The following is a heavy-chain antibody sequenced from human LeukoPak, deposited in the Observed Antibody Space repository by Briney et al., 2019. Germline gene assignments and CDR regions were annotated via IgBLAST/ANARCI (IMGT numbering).Heavy chain of an antibody. CDR2: IYSGGST. V-gene: IGHV3-53*01. J-gene: IGHJ4*02. D-gene: IGHD3-3*01. CDR3: ASARSGSFDY. CDR1: GFTVSSNY. Sequence: GGSLRLSCAASGFTVSSNYMSWVRQAPGKGLEWVSVIYSGGSTYYADSVKGRFTISRDNSENTLYLQMNSLRAEDTAVYYCASARSGSFDYWGQGTLVTVSS.